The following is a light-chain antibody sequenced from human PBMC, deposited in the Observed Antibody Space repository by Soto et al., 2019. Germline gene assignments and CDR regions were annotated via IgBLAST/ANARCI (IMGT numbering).Light chain of an antibody. CDR3: MQATHYQPYT. V-gene: IGKV2-24*01. CDR2: KVS. Sequence: VLTQTPLSSPVTLGQPASISCRSSQSLVHSDGRTYLNWLHQRPGQPPRLVIYKVSNRFSGVPDRFSGSGAGTGFTLKISRVEAEDVGIYYCMQATHYQPYTFGQGTKLETK. CDR1: QSLVHSDGRTY. J-gene: IGKJ2*01.